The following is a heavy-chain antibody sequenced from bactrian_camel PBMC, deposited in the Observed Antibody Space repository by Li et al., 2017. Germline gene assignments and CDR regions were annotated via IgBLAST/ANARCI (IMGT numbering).Heavy chain of an antibody. CDR3: AADFHCVSAIQGLRLMSHLPH. Sequence: VQLVESGGGSVQAGGSLRLSCARSGFKYSKSYMAWFRQAPGKEREGVAAIDGAGTRTYYSEPVKERFTISKDNAKRALYLQMDNLKPEDTAMYYCAADFHCVSAIQGLRLMSHLPHLGQGTQVTVS. CDR1: GFKYSKSY. J-gene: IGHJ4*01. D-gene: IGHD3*01. CDR2: IDGAGTRT. V-gene: IGHV3S40*01.